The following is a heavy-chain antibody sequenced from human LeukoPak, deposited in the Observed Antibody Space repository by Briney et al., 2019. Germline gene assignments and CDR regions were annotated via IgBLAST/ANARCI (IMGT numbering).Heavy chain of an antibody. Sequence: VASVKVSCKASGYTFTSYGISWVRQAPGQGLEWMGWISAYNGNTNYAQKLQGRVTMTTDTSSSTAYMELRSLRSDDTAVYYCARGNPLHPPGQLEQPGWIDYWGQGTLVTVSS. V-gene: IGHV1-18*04. D-gene: IGHD1-1*01. CDR2: ISAYNGNT. CDR3: ARGNPLHPPGQLEQPGWIDY. CDR1: GYTFTSYG. J-gene: IGHJ4*02.